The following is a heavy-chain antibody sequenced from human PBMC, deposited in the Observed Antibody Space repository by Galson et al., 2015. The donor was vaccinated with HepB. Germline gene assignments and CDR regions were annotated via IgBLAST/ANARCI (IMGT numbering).Heavy chain of an antibody. CDR1: GFTFSGSA. Sequence: SLRLSCAASGFTFSGSAMHWVRQASGKGLEWVGRIRSKANSYATAYAASVKGRFTISRDDSKNTAYLQMNSLKTEDTAVYYCTSRLSIVGATGYYFDYWGQGTLVTVSS. V-gene: IGHV3-73*01. J-gene: IGHJ4*02. D-gene: IGHD1-26*01. CDR2: IRSKANSYAT. CDR3: TSRLSIVGATGYYFDY.